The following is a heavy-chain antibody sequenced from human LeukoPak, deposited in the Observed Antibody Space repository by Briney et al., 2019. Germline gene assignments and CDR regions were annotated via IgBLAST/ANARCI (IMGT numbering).Heavy chain of an antibody. V-gene: IGHV4-59*08. CDR1: GGSISNSY. CDR2: IHYSGST. J-gene: IGHJ6*02. Sequence: SETLSLTCTVSGGSISNSYWSWIRQPPGKGLEWIGFIHYSGSTNYNPSLKSRVAISVDTSKNQFSLRVTSVTAADTAVYYCARLYQLVSISTYHYHPLDVWGQGTTVTVS. D-gene: IGHD2-2*01. CDR3: ARLYQLVSISTYHYHPLDV.